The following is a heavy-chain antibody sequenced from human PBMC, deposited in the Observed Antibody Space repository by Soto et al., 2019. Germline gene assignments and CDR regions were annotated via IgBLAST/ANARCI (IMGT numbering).Heavy chain of an antibody. CDR3: AKGGNIVVPAAPLGY. V-gene: IGHV3-30*18. J-gene: IGHJ4*02. Sequence: PGGSLRLSCAASGFTFSSYGMHWVRQAPGKGLEWVAVISYDGSNKYYADSVKGRFTISRDNSKNTLYLQMNSLRAEDTAVHYCAKGGNIVVPAAPLGYWGQGTLVTVSS. D-gene: IGHD2-2*01. CDR2: ISYDGSNK. CDR1: GFTFSSYG.